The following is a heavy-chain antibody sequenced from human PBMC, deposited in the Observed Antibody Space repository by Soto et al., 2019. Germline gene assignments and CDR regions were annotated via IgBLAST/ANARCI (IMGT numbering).Heavy chain of an antibody. Sequence: SVKVSCKASGGTFSSYTISWVRQAPGQGLEWMGRIIPILGIANYAQKFQGRVTITADKSTSTAYMELSSLRSEDTAVYYCARPYSSSSYYYYMDVWGKGTTVTVSS. V-gene: IGHV1-69*02. D-gene: IGHD6-13*01. J-gene: IGHJ6*03. CDR1: GGTFSSYT. CDR3: ARPYSSSSYYYYMDV. CDR2: IIPILGIA.